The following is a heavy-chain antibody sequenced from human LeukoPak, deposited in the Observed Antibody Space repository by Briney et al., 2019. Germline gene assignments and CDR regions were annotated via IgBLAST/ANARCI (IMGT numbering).Heavy chain of an antibody. CDR2: ISGSGGST. Sequence: GGSLRLSCAASGFTFSSCAMSWVRQAPGKGLEWVSAISGSGGSTYYADSVKGRFTISRDNSRNTLYLQMNSLRAEDTAVYYCAKSRDGYNYAYYYMDVWGKGTTVTVSS. CDR3: AKSRDGYNYAYYYMDV. V-gene: IGHV3-23*01. D-gene: IGHD5-24*01. CDR1: GFTFSSCA. J-gene: IGHJ6*03.